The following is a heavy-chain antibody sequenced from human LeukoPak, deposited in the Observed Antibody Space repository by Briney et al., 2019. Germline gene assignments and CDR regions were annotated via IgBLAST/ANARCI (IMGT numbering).Heavy chain of an antibody. CDR1: GFTCSSYA. V-gene: IGHV3-23*01. D-gene: IGHD2-2*01. Sequence: GGSLRLSCAASGFTCSSYAMSWVRQAPGKGLEWVSAISGSGGSTYYADSVKGRFTISRDNSKNTLYLQMNSLKAEDTAVYYCAKDPYCSSTSCSNFDYWGQGTLVTVSS. J-gene: IGHJ4*02. CDR3: AKDPYCSSTSCSNFDY. CDR2: ISGSGGST.